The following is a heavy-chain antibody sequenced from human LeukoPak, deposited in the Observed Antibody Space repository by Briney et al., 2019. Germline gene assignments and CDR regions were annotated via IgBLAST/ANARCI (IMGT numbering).Heavy chain of an antibody. D-gene: IGHD3-3*01. CDR3: ARYVRRITIFGVVTNMDV. Sequence: SETLSLTCAVYGGSFSGYYWSWLRQPPGKGLEWIGEINHSGSTNYNPSLKSRVTISVDTSKNQFSLKLSSVTAADTAVYYCARYVRRITIFGVVTNMDVWGKGTTVTVSS. CDR1: GGSFSGYY. J-gene: IGHJ6*03. V-gene: IGHV4-34*01. CDR2: INHSGST.